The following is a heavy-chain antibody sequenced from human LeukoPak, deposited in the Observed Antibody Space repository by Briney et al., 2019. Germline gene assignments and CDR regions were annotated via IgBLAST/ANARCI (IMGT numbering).Heavy chain of an antibody. Sequence: GGSLRLSCAASGFTFSNFWMHWVRHAPGEGLVWVSRINSDGSDTNYADSVKGRFTISRDNAKNTLSLQMNSLRPDDTAIYYCARGGCSSTSCLVSWGQGTLVTASS. V-gene: IGHV3-74*01. D-gene: IGHD2-2*01. CDR2: INSDGSDT. J-gene: IGHJ5*02. CDR3: ARGGCSSTSCLVS. CDR1: GFTFSNFW.